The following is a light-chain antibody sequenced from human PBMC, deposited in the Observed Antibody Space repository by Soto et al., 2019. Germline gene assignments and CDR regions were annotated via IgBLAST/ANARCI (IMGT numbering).Light chain of an antibody. V-gene: IGKV3-11*01. J-gene: IGKJ3*01. CDR3: QQRNTWGLT. Sequence: EIVLTQSPATLTLSPGESATLSCRVSQSVGTSLAWHQQQPGQAPRLLIFHSSERAVAIPARFSGGGSGTYFTLTIGSVEPEDSAVYYCQQRNTWGLTFGPGTTVVVK. CDR1: QSVGTS. CDR2: HSS.